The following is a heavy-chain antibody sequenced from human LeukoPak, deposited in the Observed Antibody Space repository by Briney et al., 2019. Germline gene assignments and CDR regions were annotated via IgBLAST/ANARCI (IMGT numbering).Heavy chain of an antibody. CDR2: INHSGST. CDR1: GGSFSGYY. Sequence: SETLSLTCAVYGGSFSGYYWSWIRQPPGKGLEWIGEINHSGSTNYNPSLKSRVTISVDTSKNQFSLKLGSVTAADTAVYYCAREVYCSSTSRYSGWFDPWGQGTLVTVSS. V-gene: IGHV4-34*01. D-gene: IGHD2-2*01. CDR3: AREVYCSSTSRYSGWFDP. J-gene: IGHJ5*02.